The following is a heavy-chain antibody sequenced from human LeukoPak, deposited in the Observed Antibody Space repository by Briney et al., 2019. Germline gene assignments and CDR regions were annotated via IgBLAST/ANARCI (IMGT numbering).Heavy chain of an antibody. J-gene: IGHJ4*02. CDR1: GFTVSGNY. Sequence: GGSLRLSCAASGFTVSGNYMIWVRQAPGKGLEWVSVIYSGGNTFYADSVKGRFTNSRHSSKNTLYLQMNSLRAEDTAVYYCAGNYYESSGYLDYWGQGTLVTVSS. V-gene: IGHV3-53*04. CDR2: IYSGGNT. D-gene: IGHD3-22*01. CDR3: AGNYYESSGYLDY.